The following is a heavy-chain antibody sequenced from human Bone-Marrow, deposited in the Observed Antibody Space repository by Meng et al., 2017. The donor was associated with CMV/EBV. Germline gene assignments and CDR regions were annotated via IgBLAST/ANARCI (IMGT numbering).Heavy chain of an antibody. V-gene: IGHV1-2*02. CDR1: GYTFTGYY. J-gene: IGHJ5*02. CDR3: ARKAGYCSSTSCHGVIGFDP. Sequence: ASVKVSCKASGYTFTGYYMHWVRQAPGQGLEWMGWINPDSGGTNYAQKFQGRVTMTRDTSISTAYMELSRLRSDDTAVYYCARKAGYCSSTSCHGVIGFDPWGQGPLVTVSS. D-gene: IGHD2-2*01. CDR2: INPDSGGT.